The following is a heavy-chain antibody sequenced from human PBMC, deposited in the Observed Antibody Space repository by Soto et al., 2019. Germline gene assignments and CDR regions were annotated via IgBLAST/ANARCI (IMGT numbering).Heavy chain of an antibody. D-gene: IGHD6-13*01. J-gene: IGHJ6*02. Sequence: QVQLVQSGDEVKKPGASVKVACKASGYTFTSYAINWLRQAPGQGLEWMGWISASNGNTNYAQKFQGRVTMTTDTCTSTAYMELRSLRPDDTAIYYCALPGVAAAGTDYYYCGMDVWGQGTTVTVSS. CDR2: ISASNGNT. CDR3: ALPGVAAAGTDYYYCGMDV. CDR1: GYTFTSYA. V-gene: IGHV1-18*01.